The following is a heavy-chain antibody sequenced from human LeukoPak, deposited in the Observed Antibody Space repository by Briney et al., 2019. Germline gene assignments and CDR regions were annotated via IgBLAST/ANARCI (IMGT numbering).Heavy chain of an antibody. Sequence: PSETLSLTCTVSGGSISSSSYYWGWIRQPPGKGLEWIGDIYYSASTYYNPSLKSRVTMSVDTSKNHFSLKLSSVTAADTAVYYCARREGYSFGYDYWGQGTLVTVSS. CDR3: ARREGYSFGYDY. V-gene: IGHV4-39*01. D-gene: IGHD5-18*01. CDR1: GGSISSSSYY. CDR2: IYYSAST. J-gene: IGHJ4*02.